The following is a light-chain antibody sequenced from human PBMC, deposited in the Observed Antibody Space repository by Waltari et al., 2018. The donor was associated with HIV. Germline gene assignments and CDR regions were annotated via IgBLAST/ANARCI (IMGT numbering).Light chain of an antibody. V-gene: IGLV1-47*01. CDR2: RNN. Sequence: QSVLTQPPSASGTPGQRVTISCSGSSSNFGSNYVHWYQQLPGTAPKLLIDRNNQRPSGVPDRFSASKSGTSASLAISGLRSDDEADYYCASWDARLSGWVFGGGTKLTVL. J-gene: IGLJ3*02. CDR1: SSNFGSNY. CDR3: ASWDARLSGWV.